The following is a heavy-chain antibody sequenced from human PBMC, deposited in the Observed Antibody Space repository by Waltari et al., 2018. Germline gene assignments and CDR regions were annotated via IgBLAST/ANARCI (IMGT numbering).Heavy chain of an antibody. CDR1: GYTFTGYY. J-gene: IGHJ3*02. V-gene: IGHV1-2*06. Sequence: QVQLVQSGAEVKKPGASVKVSCKASGYTFTGYYMHWVRQAPGQGLEWMGRINPNSGGTNYAQKFQGRVTMTRDTSINTAYMELSRLRSDDTAVYYCARNTRYCSGGSCDAFDIWGQGTMVTVSS. CDR3: ARNTRYCSGGSCDAFDI. D-gene: IGHD2-15*01. CDR2: INPNSGGT.